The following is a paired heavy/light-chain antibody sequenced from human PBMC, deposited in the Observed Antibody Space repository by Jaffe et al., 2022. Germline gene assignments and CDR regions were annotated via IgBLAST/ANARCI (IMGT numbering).Heavy chain of an antibody. D-gene: IGHD1-7*01. CDR1: GFTFSNYA. CDR3: AKESNPIHQTTGTTPKGGSDY. CDR2: ISGGGGTT. Sequence: EVQLLESGGGLVQPGGSLRLSCTASGFTFSNYAMSWVRQAPGKGLEWVSVISGGGGTTYYADSVKGRFTISRDDSKNTLYLQMNSLRAEDTAVYYCAKESNPIHQTTGTTPKGGSDYWGQGTLVTVSS. V-gene: IGHV3-23*01. J-gene: IGHJ4*02.
Light chain of an antibody. CDR3: HQYYSIPRT. CDR1: QSVLYSSNNKNY. Sequence: DIVMTQSPDSLAVSLGERATINCKSSQSVLYSSNNKNYLAWYQQKPGQPPKLLIYWASTRESGVPGRFSGSGSGTDFTLTISSLQAEDVAVYYCHQYYSIPRTFGQGTKVEIK. V-gene: IGKV4-1*01. J-gene: IGKJ1*01. CDR2: WAS.